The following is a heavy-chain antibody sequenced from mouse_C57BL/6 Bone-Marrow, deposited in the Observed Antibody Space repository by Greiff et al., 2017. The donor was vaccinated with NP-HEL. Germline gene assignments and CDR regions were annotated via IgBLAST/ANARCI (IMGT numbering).Heavy chain of an antibody. Sequence: EVQRVESGPGMVKPSQSLSLTCTVTGYSITSGYDWHWIRHFPGNKLEWMGYISYSGSTNYNPSLKSRISITHDTSKNHFFLKLNSVTTEDTATYYCARERDYPTWYFDVWGTGTTVTVSS. V-gene: IGHV3-1*01. D-gene: IGHD1-1*02. CDR2: ISYSGST. CDR1: GYSITSGYD. CDR3: ARERDYPTWYFDV. J-gene: IGHJ1*03.